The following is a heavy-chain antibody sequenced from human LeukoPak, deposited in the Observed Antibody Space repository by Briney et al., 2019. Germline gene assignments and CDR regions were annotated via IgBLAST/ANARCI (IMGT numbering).Heavy chain of an antibody. Sequence: ASVKVSCKAFGGTFSSYAISWVRQAPGRGLEWMGRIIPIFGIANYAQKFQGRVTITADKSTSTAYMELSSLRSEDTAVYYCARVLGVVVPAAGTNYFDYWGQGALVTVSS. D-gene: IGHD2-2*01. CDR1: GGTFSSYA. V-gene: IGHV1-69*04. J-gene: IGHJ4*02. CDR2: IIPIFGIA. CDR3: ARVLGVVVPAAGTNYFDY.